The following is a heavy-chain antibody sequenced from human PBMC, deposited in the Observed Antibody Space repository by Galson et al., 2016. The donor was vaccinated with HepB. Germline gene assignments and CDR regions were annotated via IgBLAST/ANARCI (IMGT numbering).Heavy chain of an antibody. CDR2: ISGTGGRT. J-gene: IGHJ5*02. D-gene: IGHD6-13*01. CDR1: GFTFSSYA. V-gene: IGHV3-23*01. Sequence: SLRLSCAASGFTFSSYAMNWVRQVPGKGLEWVSAISGTGGRTYYGDSVKGRFTISRDNSKNTLYLQMNTLRAEDTAVYYCAKGTEESNSGSSWYNWFDPWGQGTLVTVSS. CDR3: AKGTEESNSGSSWYNWFDP.